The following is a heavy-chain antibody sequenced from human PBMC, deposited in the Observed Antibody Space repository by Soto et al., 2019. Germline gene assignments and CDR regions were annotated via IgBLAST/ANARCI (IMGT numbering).Heavy chain of an antibody. CDR2: IYYSGST. J-gene: IGHJ6*02. V-gene: IGHV4-61*01. CDR3: ARDSFVSIFGVVIIYGMDV. CDR1: GGSVSSGSYY. Sequence: SETLSLTCTVSGGSVSSGSYYWSWIRQPPGKGLEWIGYIYYSGSTNYNPSLKSRVTISVDTSKNQFSLKLSSVTAADTAVYYCARDSFVSIFGVVIIYGMDVWGHGTTVTVPS. D-gene: IGHD3-3*01.